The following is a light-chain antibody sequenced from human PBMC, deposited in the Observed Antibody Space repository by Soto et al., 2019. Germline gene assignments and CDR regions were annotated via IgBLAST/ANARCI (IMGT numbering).Light chain of an antibody. J-gene: IGKJ2*01. CDR2: GAS. CDR3: QQYTNWPPYT. Sequence: ERVMTQSPATLYVSPGERATLACRASQSVSRNLACYQQNPGQAPRLLIYGASTRATGITARFSGRGAGTEFTLTISSLQSEYFAVYYCQQYTNWPPYTFGQGTKLEIK. V-gene: IGKV3-15*01. CDR1: QSVSRN.